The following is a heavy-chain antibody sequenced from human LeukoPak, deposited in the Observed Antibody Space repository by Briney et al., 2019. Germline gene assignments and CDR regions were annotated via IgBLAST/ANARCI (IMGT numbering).Heavy chain of an antibody. Sequence: XXRQXPGXXXEWIGYSYYSGSTYYNPSLKSRVTISVDTSKNQFSLKLSSVTVADTAMYYCARDNELRGIDYWGQGTLVTVSS. CDR3: ARDNELRGIDY. D-gene: IGHD1-26*01. V-gene: IGHV4-31*02. J-gene: IGHJ4*02. CDR2: SYYSGST.